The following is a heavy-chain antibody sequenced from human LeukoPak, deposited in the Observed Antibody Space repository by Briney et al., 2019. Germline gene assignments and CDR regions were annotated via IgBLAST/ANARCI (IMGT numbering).Heavy chain of an antibody. CDR2: MNPEIGNT. D-gene: IGHD1-26*01. CDR3: ARERDSWDLLNW. Sequence: GASVKLSCKASGYTLTSYDINWVRQAPGQGLEWMGWMNPEIGNTGYAQKLQGRVTMTRDISISTAYMELSSLTSEDTAVYYCARERDSWDLLNWGGQGTLVTVSS. CDR1: GYTLTSYD. V-gene: IGHV1-8*02. J-gene: IGHJ4*02.